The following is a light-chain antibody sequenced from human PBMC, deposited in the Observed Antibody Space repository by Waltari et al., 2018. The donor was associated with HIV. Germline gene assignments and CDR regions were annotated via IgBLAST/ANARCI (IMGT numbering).Light chain of an antibody. V-gene: IGLV3-1*01. Sequence: FELSQPPSLSVSPGQTASLTCSGDTLEAKYVCWFQQRPGQSPVEVIYQDETRPSGVPERFSGSNSGNTATLTISGTQTVDEAEYYCQAWGNSTALFGGGTKLTVL. J-gene: IGLJ2*01. CDR1: TLEAKY. CDR2: QDE. CDR3: QAWGNSTAL.